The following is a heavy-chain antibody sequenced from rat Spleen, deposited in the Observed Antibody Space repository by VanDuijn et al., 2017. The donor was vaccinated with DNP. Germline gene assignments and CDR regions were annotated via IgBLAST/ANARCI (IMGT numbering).Heavy chain of an antibody. CDR3: ATSSYFGYDYGFAY. V-gene: IGHV5-31*01. CDR2: ITSGSGST. J-gene: IGHJ3*01. CDR1: GFTFNYYW. Sequence: EVQLVESGGDLVQPGRSLKLSCVASGFTFNYYWMAWIRQVPGKGLEWIASITSGSGSTSYLDSVRGRFTISRDDAKDTLSLQMDSLRSEDTATYYCATSSYFGYDYGFAYWGQGTLVTVSS. D-gene: IGHD1-7*01.